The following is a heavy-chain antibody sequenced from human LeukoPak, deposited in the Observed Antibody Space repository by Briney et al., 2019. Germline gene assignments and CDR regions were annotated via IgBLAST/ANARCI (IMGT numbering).Heavy chain of an antibody. CDR1: RFTFNTYA. J-gene: IGHJ4*02. CDR2: ISSNGDIT. Sequence: GGSLRLSCVASRFTFNTYAVNWVRQAPGKGLEWVSAISSNGDITYYADSVRGRFTISRDNSKNTVFLQMNSLRAEDTAVYYCAKDIYYDTSGHDYWGQGTLVTVSS. CDR3: AKDIYYDTSGHDY. D-gene: IGHD3-22*01. V-gene: IGHV3-23*01.